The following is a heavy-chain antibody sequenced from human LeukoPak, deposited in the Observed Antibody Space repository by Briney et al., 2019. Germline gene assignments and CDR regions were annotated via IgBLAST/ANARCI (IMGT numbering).Heavy chain of an antibody. Sequence: PGGSLRLSCAGSGFTFSDYYMSWIRQAPGKGLEWVSYISSSGGVTHYADSVRGRFTISRDYVKSSLYLQMNSLRAEDTAVCYCARDGVAAMVPFDYWGQGTLVTVSS. CDR3: ARDGVAAMVPFDY. V-gene: IGHV3-11*01. CDR2: ISSSGGVT. D-gene: IGHD5-18*01. J-gene: IGHJ4*02. CDR1: GFTFSDYY.